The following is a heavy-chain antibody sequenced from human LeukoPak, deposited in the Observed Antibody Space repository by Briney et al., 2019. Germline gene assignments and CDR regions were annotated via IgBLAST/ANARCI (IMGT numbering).Heavy chain of an antibody. J-gene: IGHJ4*02. D-gene: IGHD7-27*01. CDR2: MNPNSGNT. Sequence: ASVKVSCKASGYTFTSYDINWVRQATGQGLEWMGWMNPNSGNTGYAQKFQGRVTMTRDTSTSTVYMELSSLRFDDTAVYYCARPTHPLIGGFDYWGQGTLVTVSS. V-gene: IGHV1-8*01. CDR1: GYTFTSYD. CDR3: ARPTHPLIGGFDY.